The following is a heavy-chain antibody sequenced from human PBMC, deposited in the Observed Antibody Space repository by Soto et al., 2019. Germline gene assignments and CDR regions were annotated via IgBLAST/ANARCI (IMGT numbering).Heavy chain of an antibody. Sequence: SETLSLTCTVSGGSISSYYWSWIRQPPGKGLEWIGYIYYSGSTYYNPSLKSRVTMSVDTSKNQFSLKVSSVTAADTAVYYCARETGYQLLAGFYYYMDVWGKGTTVTVSS. V-gene: IGHV4-59*01. CDR1: GGSISSYY. D-gene: IGHD2-2*01. CDR3: ARETGYQLLAGFYYYMDV. CDR2: IYYSGST. J-gene: IGHJ6*03.